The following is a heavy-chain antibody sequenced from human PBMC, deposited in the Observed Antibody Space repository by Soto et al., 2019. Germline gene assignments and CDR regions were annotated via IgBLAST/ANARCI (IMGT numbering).Heavy chain of an antibody. J-gene: IGHJ4*02. CDR2: IIPIFGTA. V-gene: IGHV1-69*01. CDR3: ARAHKDDFWSGYSFDY. D-gene: IGHD3-3*01. CDR1: GGTFSSYA. Sequence: QVQLVQSGAEVKKPGSSVKVSCKASGGTFSSYAISWVRQAPGQGLEWMGGIIPIFGTANYAQKFQGRVTITGDESTRKAYMELGGLRSEDTAVYYCARAHKDDFWSGYSFDYWGQGTLVTVSS.